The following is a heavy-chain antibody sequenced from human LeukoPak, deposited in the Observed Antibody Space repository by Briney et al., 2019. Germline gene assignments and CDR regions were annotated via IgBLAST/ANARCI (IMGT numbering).Heavy chain of an antibody. CDR2: IKQDRSEK. V-gene: IGHV3-7*01. CDR3: ARDLEADYGDYVSFDY. Sequence: GGSLRLSCAASGFMFSSYWMSWVRQAPGKGLEWVANIKQDRSEKYYVDSVKGRFTVSRDNAKNSLYLQMNSLRAEDTAVYYCARDLEADYGDYVSFDYWGREPWSPSPQ. J-gene: IGHJ4*02. CDR1: GFMFSSYW. D-gene: IGHD4-17*01.